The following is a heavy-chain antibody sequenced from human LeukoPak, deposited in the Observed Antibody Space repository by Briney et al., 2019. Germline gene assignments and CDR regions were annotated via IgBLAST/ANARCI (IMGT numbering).Heavy chain of an antibody. CDR2: INPSGGST. V-gene: IGHV1-46*01. Sequence: ASVKVSCKASGYTFTSYYMHWVRQAPGQGLEWMGIINPSGGSTSYAQKFQGRVTMTRDTSTSTVYMELSSLRSEDTAVYYCARDFRHYDSSASLDYWGQGTLVTVSS. J-gene: IGHJ4*02. D-gene: IGHD3-22*01. CDR1: GYTFTSYY. CDR3: ARDFRHYDSSASLDY.